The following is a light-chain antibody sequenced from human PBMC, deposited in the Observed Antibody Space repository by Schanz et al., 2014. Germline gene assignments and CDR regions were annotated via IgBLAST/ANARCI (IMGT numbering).Light chain of an antibody. V-gene: IGLV2-14*01. CDR2: DVS. Sequence: QSALTQPASVSGSPGQSITISCTGTSSDVGGYNYVSWYQQHPGKAPKLMIYDVSNRPSGVSNRFSGSKSGNTASLTISGLQAEDEADYYCSSNGGVNIYVFGTGTKLT. CDR3: SSNGGVNIYV. J-gene: IGLJ1*01. CDR1: SSDVGGYNY.